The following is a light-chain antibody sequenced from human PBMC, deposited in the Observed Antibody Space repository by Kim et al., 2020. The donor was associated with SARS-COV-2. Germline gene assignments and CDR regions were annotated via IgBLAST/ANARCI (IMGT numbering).Light chain of an antibody. J-gene: IGLJ3*02. CDR2: GRN. CDR3: NSRDNSGDHVV. Sequence: ALGQTVRINCQGYSLRTYYASWYQQKPGQAPILVFYGRNNRPSGIPDRFSGSSSGNTASLTVTGAQAVDEADYYCNSRDNSGDHVVFGGGTQLTVL. V-gene: IGLV3-19*01. CDR1: SLRTYY.